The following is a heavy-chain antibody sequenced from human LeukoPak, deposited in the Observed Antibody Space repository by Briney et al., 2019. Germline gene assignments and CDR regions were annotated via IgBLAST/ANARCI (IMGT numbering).Heavy chain of an antibody. Sequence: SETLSLTCTVSGGSISSYYWSWIRQPPGKGLEWIGYIYYSGSTNYNPSLKSRVTISVDRSKNQFSLKLSSVTAADTAVYYCARGSGYSYGPAANFDYWGQGTLVTVSS. D-gene: IGHD5-18*01. CDR2: IYYSGST. J-gene: IGHJ4*02. V-gene: IGHV4-59*12. CDR1: GGSISSYY. CDR3: ARGSGYSYGPAANFDY.